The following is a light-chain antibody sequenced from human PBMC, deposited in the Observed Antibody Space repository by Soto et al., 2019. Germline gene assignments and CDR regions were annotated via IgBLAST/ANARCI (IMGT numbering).Light chain of an antibody. V-gene: IGKV3-20*01. CDR3: QHYGSSPET. CDR1: QSVSSNY. CDR2: GAS. J-gene: IGKJ1*01. Sequence: EIVLTQSPGTLSLSPGERATLSCRASQSVSSNYLAWYQQKPGQAPRLLIYGASSRATGLPDRFSGSGSGTDFTLTISRLEPEDFAVYYCQHYGSSPETFGQGTKVDI.